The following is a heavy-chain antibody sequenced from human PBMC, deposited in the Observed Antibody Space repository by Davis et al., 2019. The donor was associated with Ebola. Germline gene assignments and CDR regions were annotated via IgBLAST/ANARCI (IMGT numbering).Heavy chain of an antibody. J-gene: IGHJ6*03. V-gene: IGHV4-61*09. CDR3: ARGRRTIFGVVIAPYYYMDV. D-gene: IGHD3-3*01. CDR2: IYTSGST. CDR1: GGSISSGSYY. Sequence: PSETLSLTCTVSGGSISSGSYYWSWIRQPAGKGLEWIGHIYTSGSTNYNPSLKSRVTISVDTSKNQFSLKLSSVTAADTAVYYCARGRRTIFGVVIAPYYYMDVWGKGTTVTVSS.